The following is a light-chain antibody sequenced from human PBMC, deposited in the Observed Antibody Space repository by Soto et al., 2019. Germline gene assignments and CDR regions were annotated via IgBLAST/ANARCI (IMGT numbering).Light chain of an antibody. Sequence: DIQMTQSPSTLSASVGDRVTITCRASQSISTYLAWYQQKPGKAPKLLIYKASSLETGVPSRFSASGSGTEFIFTISSLQPDDFATYYCQQYDTYSWTFGQGTKVEIK. V-gene: IGKV1-5*03. CDR3: QQYDTYSWT. CDR1: QSISTY. CDR2: KAS. J-gene: IGKJ1*01.